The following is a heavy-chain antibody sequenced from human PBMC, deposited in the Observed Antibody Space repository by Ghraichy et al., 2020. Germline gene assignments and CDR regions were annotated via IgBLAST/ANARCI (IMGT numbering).Heavy chain of an antibody. CDR3: AKDREQWLEYYYYGMDV. CDR1: GFTFSSYG. J-gene: IGHJ6*02. CDR2: ISYDGSNK. D-gene: IGHD6-19*01. V-gene: IGHV3-30*18. Sequence: LSLTCAASGFTFSSYGMHWVRQAPGKGLEWVAVISYDGSNKYYADSVKGRFTISRDNSKNTLYLQMNSLRAEDTAVYYCAKDREQWLEYYYYGMDVWGQGTTVTVSS.